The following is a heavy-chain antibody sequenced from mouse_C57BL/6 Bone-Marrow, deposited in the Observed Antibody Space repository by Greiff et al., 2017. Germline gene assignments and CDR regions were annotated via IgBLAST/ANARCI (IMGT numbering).Heavy chain of an antibody. J-gene: IGHJ1*03. V-gene: IGHV1-55*01. CDR3: ARPYYSNYWYFDV. CDR2: IYPGSGST. Sequence: VQLQQPGAELVKPGASVKMSCKASGYTFTSYWITWVKQRPGQGLEWIGDIYPGSGSTNYNAKFKSTATLTVDTSSSTAYMQLSSLTSEDSAVYDGARPYYSNYWYFDVWGTGTTVTVSS. CDR1: GYTFTSYW. D-gene: IGHD2-5*01.